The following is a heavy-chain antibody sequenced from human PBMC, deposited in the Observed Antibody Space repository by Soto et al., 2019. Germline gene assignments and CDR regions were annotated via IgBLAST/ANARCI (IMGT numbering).Heavy chain of an antibody. CDR1: GFTFSSYG. Sequence: QVQLVESGGGVVQPGRSLRLSCAASGFTFSSYGMHWVRQAPGKGLEWVVVIWYDGSNKYYADSVKGRFTISRDNSKNTLYLQMNGLRAEDTAVYYCARVDVYGDYGVAFGLWGQGTMVTVSS. CDR3: ARVDVYGDYGVAFGL. CDR2: IWYDGSNK. J-gene: IGHJ3*01. D-gene: IGHD4-17*01. V-gene: IGHV3-33*01.